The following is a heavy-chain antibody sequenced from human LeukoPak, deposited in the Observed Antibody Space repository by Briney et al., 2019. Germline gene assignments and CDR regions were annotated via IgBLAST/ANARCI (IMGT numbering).Heavy chain of an antibody. V-gene: IGHV4-59*08. CDR1: GGSIISYY. CDR2: IYYSGST. D-gene: IGHD4-23*01. J-gene: IGHJ4*02. CDR3: ARHSSDYGGNFGY. Sequence: SEALSLTCTVSGGSIISYYWSWIRQPPGKGLEWIGYIYYSGSTKYNPSLKSRVSISVGTSKNQFSLKLSSVTAADTAVYYCARHSSDYGGNFGYWGQGTLVTVSS.